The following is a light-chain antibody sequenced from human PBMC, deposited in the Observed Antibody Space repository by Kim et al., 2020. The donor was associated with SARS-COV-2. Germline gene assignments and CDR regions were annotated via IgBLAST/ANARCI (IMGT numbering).Light chain of an antibody. CDR1: KLGDKY. CDR3: QAWDSSSNYV. V-gene: IGLV3-1*01. Sequence: VSPGQTASITCSGDKLGDKYACWYQQKPGQSPVLVIYQDSKRPSGIPERFSGSNSGNTATLTISGTQAMDEADYYCQAWDSSSNYVFGTGTKVTVL. CDR2: QDS. J-gene: IGLJ1*01.